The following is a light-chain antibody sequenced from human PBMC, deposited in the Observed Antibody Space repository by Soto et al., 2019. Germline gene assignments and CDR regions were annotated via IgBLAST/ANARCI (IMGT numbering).Light chain of an antibody. CDR3: QQLNSYPS. Sequence: IPFTQSPSSLSASVGDRVTITCRASQGISSYLAWYQQKPGKAPKLLIYAASTLQSGVPSRFSGSGSGTDFSLTIRSLQPEDFETYYCQQLNSYPSFGGGTKVELK. J-gene: IGKJ4*01. CDR2: AAS. V-gene: IGKV1-9*01. CDR1: QGISSY.